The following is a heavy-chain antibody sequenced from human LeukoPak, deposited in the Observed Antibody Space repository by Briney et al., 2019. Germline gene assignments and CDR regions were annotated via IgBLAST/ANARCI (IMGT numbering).Heavy chain of an antibody. CDR3: ARVRFLDYYIDV. CDR1: GDSISSGGFY. CDR2: IYHGGST. J-gene: IGHJ6*03. V-gene: IGHV4-30-2*01. D-gene: IGHD3-3*01. Sequence: SETLSLTCIVSGDSISSGGFYWSWIRQPPGKGLEWIGYIYHGGSTSYNPSLKSRVTISVDRSKNQFSLRLSSVTAADTAVYYCARVRFLDYYIDVWGKGTTVTVSS.